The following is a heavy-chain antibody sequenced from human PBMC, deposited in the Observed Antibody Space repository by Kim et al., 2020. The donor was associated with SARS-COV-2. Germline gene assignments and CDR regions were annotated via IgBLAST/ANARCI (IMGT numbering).Heavy chain of an antibody. CDR2: NVNT. V-gene: IGHV1-18*01. Sequence: NVNTKHAQKFQGRVNLTTDPSTTTVYMELRSLNSDDTAVYYCARGRPLDYWGQGTLVTVSS. CDR3: ARGRPLDY. J-gene: IGHJ4*02.